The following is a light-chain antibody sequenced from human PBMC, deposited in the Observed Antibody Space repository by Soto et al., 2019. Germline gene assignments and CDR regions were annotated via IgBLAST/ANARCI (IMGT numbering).Light chain of an antibody. CDR3: QQSFRTPYT. CDR1: QDINKN. Sequence: DIQMTQSPSSLSASVGDRVTITCQASQDINKNLIWYQQKPGQAPNLLIYSASDFQSGVPSRFSGSGSGTEFTLTISGLQPEDFATYYCQQSFRTPYTFGQGTDLEI. CDR2: SAS. J-gene: IGKJ2*01. V-gene: IGKV1-39*01.